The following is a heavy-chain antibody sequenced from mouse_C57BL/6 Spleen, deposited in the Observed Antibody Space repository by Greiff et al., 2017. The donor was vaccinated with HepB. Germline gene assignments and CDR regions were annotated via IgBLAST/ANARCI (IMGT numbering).Heavy chain of an antibody. CDR1: GFSLTSYG. Sequence: VQVVESGPGLVAPSQSLSITCTVSGFSLTSYGVHWVRQPPGKGLEWLVVIWSDGSTTYNSALKSRLSISKDNSKSQVFLKMNSLQTDDTAMYYCARNPFYSNYVVDYWGQGTSVTVSS. CDR3: ARNPFYSNYVVDY. CDR2: IWSDGST. D-gene: IGHD2-5*01. V-gene: IGHV2-6*02. J-gene: IGHJ4*01.